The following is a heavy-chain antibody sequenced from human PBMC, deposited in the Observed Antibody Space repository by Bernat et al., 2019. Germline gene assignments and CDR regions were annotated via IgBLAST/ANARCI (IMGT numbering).Heavy chain of an antibody. Sequence: EVQLVESGGGLVQPGGSLRLSCAASGFTFSSYDMHWVRQATGKGLEWVSAIGSAGDTYEPGSVKGRFTISSENAKNSLYLKMNSLRAGDTAVYYCARGGGNGNYLDYWGQGTLVTVSS. J-gene: IGHJ4*02. CDR1: GFTFSSYD. CDR2: IGSAGDT. D-gene: IGHD3-16*01. V-gene: IGHV3-13*01. CDR3: ARGGGNGNYLDY.